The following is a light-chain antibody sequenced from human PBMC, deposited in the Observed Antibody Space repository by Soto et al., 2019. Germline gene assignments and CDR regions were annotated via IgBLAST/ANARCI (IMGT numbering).Light chain of an antibody. J-gene: IGLJ2*01. V-gene: IGLV2-14*01. Sequence: QSALTQPASVSGSPGQSITISCTGTSSDIGGYNYVSWYQQHPGKAPKLIIYDVSSRPSGVSNRFSGSKSGNTASLTISGLQAEDEADYYCGSYTSSTTLVFGGGTKLIVL. CDR3: GSYTSSTTLV. CDR1: SSDIGGYNY. CDR2: DVS.